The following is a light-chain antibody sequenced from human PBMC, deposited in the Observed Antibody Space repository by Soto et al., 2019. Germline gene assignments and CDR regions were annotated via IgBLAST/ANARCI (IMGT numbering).Light chain of an antibody. CDR3: LQDFNYPWT. CDR1: QDIRND. CDR2: AAS. Sequence: AIQMTQSPSSLSASVGDRVTITCRASQDIRNDLGWYQQKPGKTPKLLIFAASSLQSGVPSRFSGSGAATDFTLTISSLQPEYFATYCCLQDFNYPWTFGQGTKVEI. V-gene: IGKV1-6*01. J-gene: IGKJ1*01.